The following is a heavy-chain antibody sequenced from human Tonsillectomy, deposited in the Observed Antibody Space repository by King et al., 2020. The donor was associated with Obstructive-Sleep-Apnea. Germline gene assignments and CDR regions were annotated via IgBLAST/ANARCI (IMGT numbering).Heavy chain of an antibody. CDR1: GFTFSSYG. CDR3: AKDGETYYYDSSGYYPSY. D-gene: IGHD3-22*01. CDR2: ISYDGSNK. V-gene: IGHV3-30*18. Sequence: VQLVESGGGVVQPGRSLRLSCAASGFTFSSYGMHWVRQAPGKGLEWGAVISYDGSNKYYADSVKGRFTISRDNSKNTLYLQMNSLRAEDTAVYYCAKDGETYYYDSSGYYPSYWGQGTLVTVSS. J-gene: IGHJ4*02.